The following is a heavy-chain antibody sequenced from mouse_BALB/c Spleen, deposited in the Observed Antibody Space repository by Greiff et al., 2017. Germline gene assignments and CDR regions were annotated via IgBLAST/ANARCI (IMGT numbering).Heavy chain of an antibody. CDR1: GFNFKDYY. V-gene: IGHV14-4*02. CDR3: NAPEGNSY. Sequence: VQLKESGAELVKPGASVKLSCTASGFNFKDYYMHWVKQRPEQGLEWIGWIDPENGDTEYAPKFQGKATMTADTSSNTAYLQLSSLTSEDTAVYYCNAPEGNSYWGQGTLVTVSA. D-gene: IGHD2-1*01. CDR2: IDPENGDT. J-gene: IGHJ3*01.